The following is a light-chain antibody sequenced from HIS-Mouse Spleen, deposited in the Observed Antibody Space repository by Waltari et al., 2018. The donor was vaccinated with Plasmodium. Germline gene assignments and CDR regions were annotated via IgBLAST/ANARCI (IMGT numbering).Light chain of an antibody. J-gene: IGKJ3*01. CDR3: QQYNNWSFT. CDR1: QSVSSN. Sequence: EIVMTQSPPTPSASTGERATLSCRASQSVSSNLAWYQQKPGQAPRLLIYGASTRATGIPARFSGSGSGTEFTLTISSLQSEDFAVYYCQQYNNWSFTFGPGTKVDIK. CDR2: GAS. V-gene: IGKV3-15*01.